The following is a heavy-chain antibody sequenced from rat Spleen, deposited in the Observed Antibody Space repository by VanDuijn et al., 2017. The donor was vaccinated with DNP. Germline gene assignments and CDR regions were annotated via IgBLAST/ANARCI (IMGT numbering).Heavy chain of an antibody. V-gene: IGHV5-25*01. Sequence: EVQLVESGGGLVQPGGSLKLSCAASGFTFSNYDMAWVRQAPTKGLEWVASIIPSGGGTYYRDSVKGRFTISRDNAKSTLYLQMNSLRSEDMDTYYCASYSLIKRMGDYWGQGVTVTVSS. J-gene: IGHJ2*01. CDR1: GFTFSNYD. CDR2: IIPSGGGT. CDR3: ASYSLIKRMGDY. D-gene: IGHD1-11*01.